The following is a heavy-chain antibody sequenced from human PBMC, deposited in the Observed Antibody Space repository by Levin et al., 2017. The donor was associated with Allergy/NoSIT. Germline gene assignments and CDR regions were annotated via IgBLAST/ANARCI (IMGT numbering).Heavy chain of an antibody. V-gene: IGHV3-30*03. Sequence: PGGSLRLSCAASGFSFRNYGMQWVRQAPGKGLEWVAFLSYDGANKYYADSVKGRFTISRDNSKDTLYLQLNNLRAEDTALYYCARDPGPYYEILIGYWYFHLWGRGTLVTVSS. CDR3: ARDPGPYYEILIGYWYFHL. D-gene: IGHD3-9*01. CDR2: LSYDGANK. J-gene: IGHJ2*01. CDR1: GFSFRNYG.